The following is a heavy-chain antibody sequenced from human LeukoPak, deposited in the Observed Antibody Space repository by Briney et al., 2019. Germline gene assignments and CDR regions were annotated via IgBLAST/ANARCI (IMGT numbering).Heavy chain of an antibody. Sequence: PGGSLRLSCAASGFTVSSNYMSWVRQAPGKGLEWVSVIHSGGSTYYTDSVKGRFTISRDNSKNTLYLQMNSLRAEDTAVYYCASSGSDNYFDYWGQGTLVTVSS. D-gene: IGHD1-26*01. CDR1: GFTVSSNY. CDR3: ASSGSDNYFDY. CDR2: IHSGGST. J-gene: IGHJ4*02. V-gene: IGHV3-66*01.